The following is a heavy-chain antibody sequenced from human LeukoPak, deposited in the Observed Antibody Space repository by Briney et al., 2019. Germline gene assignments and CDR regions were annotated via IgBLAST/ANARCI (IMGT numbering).Heavy chain of an antibody. J-gene: IGHJ4*02. Sequence: EPSETLSLTCTVSGGSISSYYWSWIRQPPGKGLEWIGYIYYSGSTNYNPSLKSRVTISVDTSKNQFSLKLSSVTAADTAVYYCARARGSGRTRFDYWGQGTLVTVSS. D-gene: IGHD3-10*01. V-gene: IGHV4-59*01. CDR3: ARARGSGRTRFDY. CDR2: IYYSGST. CDR1: GGSISSYY.